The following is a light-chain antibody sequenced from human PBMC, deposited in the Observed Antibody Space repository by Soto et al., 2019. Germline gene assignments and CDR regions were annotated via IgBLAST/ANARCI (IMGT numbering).Light chain of an antibody. J-gene: IGKJ1*01. CDR3: QQYNNWPSWT. CDR1: QSVSIY. Sequence: EKVMTQSPATLSMSPGERATLSCRASQSVSIYLAWYQQKPGQAPRLLIYGASTRATGIPARFSGSGSGTEFTLTISSLQSEDFAVYYCQQYNNWPSWTFGQGTKVEIK. V-gene: IGKV3-15*01. CDR2: GAS.